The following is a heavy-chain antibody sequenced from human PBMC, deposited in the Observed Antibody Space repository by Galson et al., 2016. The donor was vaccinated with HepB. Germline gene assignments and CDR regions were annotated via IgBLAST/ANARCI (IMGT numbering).Heavy chain of an antibody. CDR2: ISYDGSTK. CDR1: GFRFSDYN. CDR3: ARIARGSSYTLGYFDL. J-gene: IGHJ2*01. D-gene: IGHD6-13*01. V-gene: IGHV3-30*03. Sequence: SLRLSCAASGFRFSDYNMNWVRQAPGRGLEWVAVISYDGSTKYYADSVQGRFSISRENVRNSLYLQLNRLRAGDTAVYYCARIARGSSYTLGYFDLWGRGTLVTVSS.